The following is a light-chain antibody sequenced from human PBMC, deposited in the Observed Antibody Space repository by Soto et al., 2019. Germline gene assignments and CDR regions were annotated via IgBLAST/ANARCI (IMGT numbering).Light chain of an antibody. CDR3: QQYNYWPFT. CDR1: QSVSSN. J-gene: IGKJ3*01. CDR2: GAS. V-gene: IGKV3-15*01. Sequence: EIVMTQSPATLSVSPGERATLSCRASQSVSSNLAWYQQKPGQAPRLLIYGASTRAAGIPARFSGSGSGTEFTLIISSLQSEDFAVYYCQQYNYWPFTFGPGTKVDIK.